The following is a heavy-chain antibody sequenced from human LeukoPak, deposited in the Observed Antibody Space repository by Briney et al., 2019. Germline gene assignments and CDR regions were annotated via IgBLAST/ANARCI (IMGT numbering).Heavy chain of an antibody. V-gene: IGHV1-69*13. CDR2: IIPIFGTA. CDR3: ASIHGADHNTLLDY. CDR1: GGTFSSYA. J-gene: IGHJ4*02. D-gene: IGHD2-2*02. Sequence: GASVKVSCKASGGTFSSYAISWVRQAPGQGPEWMGGIIPIFGTANYAQKFQGRVTITADESTSTAYMELSSLRSEDTAVYYCASIHGADHNTLLDYWGQGTLVTVSS.